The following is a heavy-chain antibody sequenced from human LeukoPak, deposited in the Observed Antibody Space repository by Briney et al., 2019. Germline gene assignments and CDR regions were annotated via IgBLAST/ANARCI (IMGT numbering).Heavy chain of an antibody. J-gene: IGHJ4*02. D-gene: IGHD2-15*01. CDR1: GFTFSSYG. Sequence: KPGGSLRLSCAASGFTFSSYGMNWVRQAPGKGLEWVSSISSSSSYIYYADSVKGRFTISRDNAKNSLYLQMNSLRAEDTAVYYCARDGRGFLGFDYWGQGTLVTVSS. V-gene: IGHV3-21*01. CDR2: ISSSSSYI. CDR3: ARDGRGFLGFDY.